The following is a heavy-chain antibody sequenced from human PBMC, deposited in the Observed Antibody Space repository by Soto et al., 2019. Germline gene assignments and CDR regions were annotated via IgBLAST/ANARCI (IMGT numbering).Heavy chain of an antibody. J-gene: IGHJ4*02. V-gene: IGHV3-30*03. CDR3: ARGLPYDSSGYFFDY. CDR1: GFTFSSYG. Sequence: GALRLSCAASGFTFSSYGMHWVRQAPGKGLEWVALVSYHGTNKYYGDSVNGRFTISRDNSKNTLYLQMNSLRAEDTAVYYCARGLPYDSSGYFFDYWGQGTLVTVSS. CDR2: VSYHGTNK. D-gene: IGHD3-22*01.